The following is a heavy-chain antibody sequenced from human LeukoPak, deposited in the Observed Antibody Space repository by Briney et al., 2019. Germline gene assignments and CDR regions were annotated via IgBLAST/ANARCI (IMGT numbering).Heavy chain of an antibody. D-gene: IGHD3-22*01. CDR3: ARGRYDTSGYPDDY. J-gene: IGHJ4*02. V-gene: IGHV4-38-2*02. Sequence: PSETLSLTCTVSGYPISSGYYWGWIRQPPGKGLEWIGSIYHSRSTNYNPSLKSRVTISVDTSKNQFSLKLSSVTAADTAVYYCARGRYDTSGYPDDYWGQGTLITVSS. CDR2: IYHSRST. CDR1: GYPISSGYY.